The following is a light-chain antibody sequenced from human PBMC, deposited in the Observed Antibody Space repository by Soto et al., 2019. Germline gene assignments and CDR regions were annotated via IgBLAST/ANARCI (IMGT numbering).Light chain of an antibody. CDR2: DVT. CDR3: SSFTLYSPLV. V-gene: IGLV2-14*03. J-gene: IGLJ3*02. Sequence: QSVLTQPASVSGSPGQSITMSCTGTSSDVGAYNLVSWYQHHPGKVPKLIIYDVTNRPSGVSRRFSGSKSANTASLTIPRLQAEDEDDYYCSSFTLYSPLVFGGGTKLTVL. CDR1: SSDVGAYNL.